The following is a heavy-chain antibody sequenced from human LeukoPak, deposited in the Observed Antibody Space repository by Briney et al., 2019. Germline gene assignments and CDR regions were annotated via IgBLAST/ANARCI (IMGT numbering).Heavy chain of an antibody. CDR3: ARDSGSGSYFDY. CDR1: GYTFTGYY. Sequence: ASVQVSCKASGYTFTGYYMHWVRQAPGQGLEWMGWINPNSGGTNYAQKFHGRVTMTRDTSISTAYMELSRLRSDDTAVYYCARDSGSGSYFDYWGQGTLVTVSS. CDR2: INPNSGGT. V-gene: IGHV1-2*02. D-gene: IGHD1-26*01. J-gene: IGHJ4*01.